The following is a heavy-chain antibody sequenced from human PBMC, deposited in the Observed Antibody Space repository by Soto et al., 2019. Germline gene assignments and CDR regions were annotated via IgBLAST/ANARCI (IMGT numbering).Heavy chain of an antibody. D-gene: IGHD3-3*01. CDR3: ARDWAEDYDFWSGKENWFDP. Sequence: QVQLQESGPGLVKPSETLSLTCTVSGGSISSSYWSWIRQAAGKGLEWIGRIYPSESTNYNPSLKGRVTMSVDTSKNQFSLGLSSVTAADTAVYYCARDWAEDYDFWSGKENWFDPWGQGTLVTVSS. CDR2: IYPSEST. CDR1: GGSISSSY. V-gene: IGHV4-4*07. J-gene: IGHJ5*02.